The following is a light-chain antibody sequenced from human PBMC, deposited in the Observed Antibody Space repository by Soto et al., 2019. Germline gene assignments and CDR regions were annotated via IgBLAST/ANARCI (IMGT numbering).Light chain of an antibody. J-gene: IGKJ5*01. CDR1: QGISNY. Sequence: DIQMTQSPSSLSASVGDRVTITCRASQGISNYLAWYQQKPGKVPKLLIYAASTLQSGVPSRFSGSGSGTDFTLTISSLQPEDVAAYYCHKYNSAPFTFGQGTRLEIK. V-gene: IGKV1-27*01. CDR2: AAS. CDR3: HKYNSAPFT.